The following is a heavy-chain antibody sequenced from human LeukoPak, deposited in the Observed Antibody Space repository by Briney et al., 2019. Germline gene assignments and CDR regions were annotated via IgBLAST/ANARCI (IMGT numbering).Heavy chain of an antibody. CDR1: GGTFSSYA. Sequence: GASVKVSCKASGGTFSSYAISWVRQAPGQGPEWMGGIIPIFGTANYAQKFQDRVTITADKSTSTAYMELSSLRSEDTAVYYCARDGLEGVYYGSGSYYKGSKPYYYCMDVWGKGTTVTVSS. V-gene: IGHV1-69*06. CDR3: ARDGLEGVYYGSGSYYKGSKPYYYCMDV. J-gene: IGHJ6*03. CDR2: IIPIFGTA. D-gene: IGHD3-10*01.